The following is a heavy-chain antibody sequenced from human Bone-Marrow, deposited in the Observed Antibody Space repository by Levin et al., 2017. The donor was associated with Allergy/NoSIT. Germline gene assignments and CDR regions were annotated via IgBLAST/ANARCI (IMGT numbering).Heavy chain of an antibody. D-gene: IGHD3-22*01. CDR2: ISGNDIST. CDR1: GFTFDSYA. Sequence: GESLKISCAASGFTFDSYAMTWVRQAPGKGLEWVSIISGNDISTYYADSVKGRFTISRDNSKNTLYLQMNSLRAEDTAIYYCANYGSPSSGYYVDHWGQGTLVTVSS. CDR3: ANYGSPSSGYYVDH. J-gene: IGHJ4*02. V-gene: IGHV3-23*01.